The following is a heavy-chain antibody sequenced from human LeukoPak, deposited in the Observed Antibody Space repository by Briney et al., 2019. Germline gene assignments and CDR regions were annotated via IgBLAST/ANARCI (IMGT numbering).Heavy chain of an antibody. Sequence: PSETLSLTCTVSGGSISSSSYYWGWIRQPPGKGLEWIGSIYYSGSTYYNPSLKSRVTISVDTSKNQFSLKLSSVTAADTAVYYCARDYHSGRNYYYYYYMDVWGKGTTVTVSS. CDR1: GGSISSSSYY. D-gene: IGHD3-16*02. CDR3: ARDYHSGRNYYYYYYMDV. V-gene: IGHV4-39*07. CDR2: IYYSGST. J-gene: IGHJ6*03.